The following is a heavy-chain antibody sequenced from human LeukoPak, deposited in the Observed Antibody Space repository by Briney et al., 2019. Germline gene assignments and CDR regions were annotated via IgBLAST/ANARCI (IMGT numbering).Heavy chain of an antibody. V-gene: IGHV4-59*01. Sequence: PSETLSLTCTVSGGSISSYYWSWIRQPPGKGLEWIGYIYYSGSTNYNPSLKSRVTISVDTSKKQFSLKLSSVTAADTAVHYCARGVWSLDYWGQGTLVTVSS. CDR3: ARGVWSLDY. CDR2: IYYSGST. D-gene: IGHD2-21*01. J-gene: IGHJ4*02. CDR1: GGSISSYY.